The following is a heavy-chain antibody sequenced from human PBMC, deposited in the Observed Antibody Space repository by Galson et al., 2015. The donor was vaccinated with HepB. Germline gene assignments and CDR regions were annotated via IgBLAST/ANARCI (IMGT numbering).Heavy chain of an antibody. J-gene: IGHJ4*02. Sequence: SETLSLTCTVSGDSINNGRYYWGWIRQSPGKGLEWIGSIYHSGNTYYNPSLKGRLTVSVDTSKNQFSLKLSSVTAADTAVYYCARHGHRYFYDSGIYKQYYFDYWGQGTLVTVSS. D-gene: IGHD3-22*01. V-gene: IGHV4-39*01. CDR3: ARHGHRYFYDSGIYKQYYFDY. CDR1: GDSINNGRYY. CDR2: IYHSGNT.